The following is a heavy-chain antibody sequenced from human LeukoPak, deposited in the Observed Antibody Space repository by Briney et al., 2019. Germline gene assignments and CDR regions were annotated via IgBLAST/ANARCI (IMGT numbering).Heavy chain of an antibody. CDR1: GFILSSYS. J-gene: IGHJ4*02. CDR2: ISSSTSYI. D-gene: IGHD2-8*01. V-gene: IGHV3-21*04. Sequence: PEGSLRLFCAASGFILSSYSMNWARYARGKALEWVSSISSSTSYIYYSDSVRFPFTIDKDMSKNSLYLKMNSLRAKDTADYYCARITRSRMEYAPHFDYWGQGTLVTVSS. CDR3: ARITRSRMEYAPHFDY.